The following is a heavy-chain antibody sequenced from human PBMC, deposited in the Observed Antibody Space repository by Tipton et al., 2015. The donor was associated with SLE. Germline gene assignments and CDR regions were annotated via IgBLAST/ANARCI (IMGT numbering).Heavy chain of an antibody. CDR1: GCSIGSGGYY. CDR3: GCMLPRGAFDI. J-gene: IGHJ3*02. Sequence: TLSLTCTVSGCSIGSGGYYWSWIRQHPGKGLEWIGCIYYSGNTYHNPSLKSRVTISVDTSKNQFSLKMSSVTAADTAVYYCGCMLPRGAFDIWGQGTMVTVSS. V-gene: IGHV4-31*03. D-gene: IGHD2-8*01. CDR2: IYYSGNT.